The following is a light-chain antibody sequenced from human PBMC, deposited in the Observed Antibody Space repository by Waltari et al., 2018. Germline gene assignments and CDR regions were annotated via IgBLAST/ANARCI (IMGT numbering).Light chain of an antibody. V-gene: IGLV2-18*02. J-gene: IGLJ2*01. Sequence: QSALTQPPSVSGSPGQSVTISCSGTSSEVGTYNRVSWYQQPPGTAPKLIIFDLSRRPSGVPDRFSGAKSGSTASLTISGLQAEDEGDYYCSSYTPSGTLVFGGGTKLTVL. CDR2: DLS. CDR3: SSYTPSGTLV. CDR1: SSEVGTYNR.